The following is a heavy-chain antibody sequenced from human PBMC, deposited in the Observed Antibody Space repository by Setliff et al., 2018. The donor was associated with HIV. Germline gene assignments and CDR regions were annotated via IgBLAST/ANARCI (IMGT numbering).Heavy chain of an antibody. CDR1: GYTFTGHY. Sequence: ASVKVSCKASGYTFTGHYVHWVRQAPGQGLEWMGVINPGGGSASHAQKLQGRVTMTRDTSTSTAYMELSSLRSEDTGMYYCARSSRANEAFDVWGQGTMVTVSS. CDR2: INPGGGSA. CDR3: ARSSRANEAFDV. J-gene: IGHJ3*01. V-gene: IGHV1-46*03.